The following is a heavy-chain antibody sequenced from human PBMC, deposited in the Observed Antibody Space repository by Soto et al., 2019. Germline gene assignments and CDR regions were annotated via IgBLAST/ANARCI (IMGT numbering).Heavy chain of an antibody. Sequence: PGGSXRLSCAASGFTFSSYSMNWVRQAPGKGLEWVSSISSSSSYIYYADSVKGRFTISRDNAKNSLYLQMNSLRAEDTAVYYCANQLKIYGDSPPHGYWGQGTLVTVSS. J-gene: IGHJ4*02. CDR1: GFTFSSYS. CDR3: ANQLKIYGDSPPHGY. D-gene: IGHD4-17*01. CDR2: ISSSSSYI. V-gene: IGHV3-21*01.